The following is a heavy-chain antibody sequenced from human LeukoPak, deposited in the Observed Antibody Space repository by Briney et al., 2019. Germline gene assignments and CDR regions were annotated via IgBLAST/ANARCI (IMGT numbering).Heavy chain of an antibody. V-gene: IGHV3-30*18. CDR3: AKGGWNYVLPPY. D-gene: IGHD1-7*01. J-gene: IGHJ4*02. CDR2: ISYDGSSK. Sequence: GGSLRLSCEASGFRFSDYGINWVRQAPGKGPEWVAVISYDGSSKYYADSVKGRFTISRDTSRNTLHLQMNSLRADDTAMCYCAKGGWNYVLPPYWGQGALVTVSS. CDR1: GFRFSDYG.